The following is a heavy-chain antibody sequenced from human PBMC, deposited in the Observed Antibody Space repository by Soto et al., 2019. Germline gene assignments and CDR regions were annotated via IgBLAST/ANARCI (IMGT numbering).Heavy chain of an antibody. CDR3: AKIGSRYNWNSNDY. J-gene: IGHJ4*02. D-gene: IGHD1-1*01. V-gene: IGHV3-23*01. CDR1: GFTFSSYA. Sequence: GGSLRLSCAASGFTFSSYAMSWVRQAPGKGLEWVSAISGSGGSTYYADSVKGRFTISRDNSKNTLYLQMNSLRAEDTAVYYCAKIGSRYNWNSNDYWGQGTLVTVSS. CDR2: ISGSGGST.